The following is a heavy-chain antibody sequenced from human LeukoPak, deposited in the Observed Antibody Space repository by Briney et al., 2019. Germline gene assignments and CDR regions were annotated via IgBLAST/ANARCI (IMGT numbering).Heavy chain of an antibody. CDR2: ISSGSTTI. Sequence: PGGSLRLSCATSGFTLSSYSMNWVRQAPGKGLQWVSYISSGSTTIYYADSVKGRFTISRDNAKNSLYLQMNSLSAEDTAVYYCARDVEQWLVRVYYFDYWGQGTLVTVSS. V-gene: IGHV3-48*01. CDR1: GFTLSSYS. J-gene: IGHJ4*02. CDR3: ARDVEQWLVRVYYFDY. D-gene: IGHD6-19*01.